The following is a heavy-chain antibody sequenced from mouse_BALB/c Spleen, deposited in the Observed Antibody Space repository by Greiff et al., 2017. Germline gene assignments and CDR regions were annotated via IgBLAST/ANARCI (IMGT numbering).Heavy chain of an antibody. CDR2: ISSGGSYT. CDR3: ASYYYGSRGDAMDY. CDR1: GFTFSSYG. V-gene: IGHV5-6*01. D-gene: IGHD1-1*01. J-gene: IGHJ4*01. Sequence: EVQRVESGGDLVKPGGSLKLSCAASGFTFSSYGMSWVRQTPDKRLEWVATISSGGSYTYYPDSVKGRFTISRDNAKNTLYLQMSSLKSEDTAMYYCASYYYGSRGDAMDYWGQGTSVTVSS.